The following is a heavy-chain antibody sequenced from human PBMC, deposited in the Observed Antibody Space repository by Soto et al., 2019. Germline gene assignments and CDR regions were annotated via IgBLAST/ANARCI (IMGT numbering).Heavy chain of an antibody. CDR2: ISAYNGNT. CDR3: ARLGYCSSTSCYTSLYYYYYYGMDV. CDR1: GYTFTSYG. Sequence: GASVKVSCKASGYTFTSYGISWVRQAPGQGLEWMGWISAYNGNTNYAQKLQGRVTMTTDTSTSTAYMELRSLRSDDTAVYYCARLGYCSSTSCYTSLYYYYYYGMDVWGQGTTVTVSS. J-gene: IGHJ6*02. V-gene: IGHV1-18*01. D-gene: IGHD2-2*02.